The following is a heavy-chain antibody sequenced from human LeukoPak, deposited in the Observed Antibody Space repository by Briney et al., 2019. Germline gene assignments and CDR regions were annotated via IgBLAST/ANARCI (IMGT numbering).Heavy chain of an antibody. D-gene: IGHD3-9*01. CDR3: ARAGPLRYFDWLLSRGAFDI. CDR1: GGSFSGYY. J-gene: IGHJ3*02. Sequence: PSETLSLTCAVYGGSFSGYYWSWIRQPPRKGLEWNGEINHSGSTNYNPSLKSRVTISVDTSKNQFSLKLSSVTAADTAVYYCARAGPLRYFDWLLSRGAFDIWGQGTMVTVSS. V-gene: IGHV4-34*01. CDR2: INHSGST.